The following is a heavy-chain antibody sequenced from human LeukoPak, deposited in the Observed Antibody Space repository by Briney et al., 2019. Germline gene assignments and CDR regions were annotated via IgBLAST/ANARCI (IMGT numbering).Heavy chain of an antibody. CDR3: ARVGDIVVVPASYYFDY. J-gene: IGHJ4*02. CDR1: GGTFSHSA. D-gene: IGHD2-2*01. Sequence: ASVKVSCKASGGTFSHSAINWVRQAPGQGLEWMGRIIPILDITNYAQKFQGRVTITADESTSTAYMELSSLRSEDTAVYYCARVGDIVVVPASYYFDYWGQGTLVTVSS. CDR2: IIPILDIT. V-gene: IGHV1-69*04.